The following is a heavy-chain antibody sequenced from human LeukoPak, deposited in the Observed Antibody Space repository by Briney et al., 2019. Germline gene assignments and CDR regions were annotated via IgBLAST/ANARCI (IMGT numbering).Heavy chain of an antibody. CDR1: GGSINSSSYY. CDR3: ASIIAGYSSGWYFGPYYFDY. Sequence: PSETLSLTYTVSGGSINSSSYYWGWIRQPPGKGLEWIGSIYYSGSTYYNPSLKSRVTISVDTSKNHFSLKLSSVTAADTAVYYCASIIAGYSSGWYFGPYYFDYWGQGTLVTVSS. CDR2: IYYSGST. D-gene: IGHD6-19*01. J-gene: IGHJ4*02. V-gene: IGHV4-39*07.